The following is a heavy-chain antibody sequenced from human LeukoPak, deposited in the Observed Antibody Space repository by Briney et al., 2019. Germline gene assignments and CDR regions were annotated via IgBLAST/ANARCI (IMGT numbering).Heavy chain of an antibody. CDR1: GGTFSSYA. J-gene: IGHJ4*02. CDR3: ARVLGGFWSGYLDY. V-gene: IGHV1-69*13. CDR2: IIPIFGTA. D-gene: IGHD3-3*01. Sequence: SVKVSCKASGGTFSSYAISWVRQAPGQGLEWMGGIIPIFGTANYAQKFQGRVTITADESTSTAYMEPSSLRSEDTAVYYCARVLGGFWSGYLDYWGQGTLVTVSS.